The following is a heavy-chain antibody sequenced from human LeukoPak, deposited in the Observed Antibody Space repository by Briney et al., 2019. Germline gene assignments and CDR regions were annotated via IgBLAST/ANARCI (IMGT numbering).Heavy chain of an antibody. V-gene: IGHV1-69*04. D-gene: IGHD2-21*02. CDR1: GGTFSSYA. J-gene: IGHJ4*02. CDR3: ARSTYCGGDCGGYY. CDR2: IIPILGIA. Sequence: SVEVSCKASGGTFSSYAISWVRQAPGQGLEWMGRIIPILGIANYAQKFQGRVTITADKSTSTAYMELSSLRSEDTAVYYCARSTYCGGDCGGYYWGQGTLVTVSS.